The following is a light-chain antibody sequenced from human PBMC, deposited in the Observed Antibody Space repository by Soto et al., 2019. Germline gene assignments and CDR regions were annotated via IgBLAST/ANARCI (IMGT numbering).Light chain of an antibody. CDR1: QSFSGY. J-gene: IGKJ4*01. CDR2: GTS. V-gene: IGKV1-39*01. CDR3: QQSSSTPPVT. Sequence: DIQMTPSPSSLSASVGDRVTITCRASQSFSGYLTWYQQKPGKAPKLLIYGTSYLQSGVPSRFSGSGSATDFTLTISSLQPEDFATYYCQQSSSTPPVTFGGGTKVEIK.